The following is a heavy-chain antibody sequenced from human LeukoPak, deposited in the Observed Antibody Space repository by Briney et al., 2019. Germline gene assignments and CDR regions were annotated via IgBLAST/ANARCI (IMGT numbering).Heavy chain of an antibody. D-gene: IGHD3-22*01. CDR3: ASPSYDSSGYPYY. J-gene: IGHJ4*02. CDR1: GYSFTSYW. CDR2: IYPGDSDT. V-gene: IGHV5-51*01. Sequence: GESLKISCKGSGYSFTSYWLGWLRHMPGKRLEWMGIIYPGDSDTRYSPSFQGQVTISADKSISTAYLQWSSLKASDTAMYYCASPSYDSSGYPYYWGQGTLVTVSS.